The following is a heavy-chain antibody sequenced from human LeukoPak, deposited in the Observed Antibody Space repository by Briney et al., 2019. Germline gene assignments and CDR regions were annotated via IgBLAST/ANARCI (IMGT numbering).Heavy chain of an antibody. Sequence: AETLSLTCTVSGGSISSYYWSWIRQPAGKGLEWIGYIHYSGSTNYNPSLKSRVTISVDTSKNQFSLKMSSVTGADTGVYYCARAGVTAAYYFDYWGQGTLVTVSS. CDR2: IHYSGST. D-gene: IGHD3-10*01. CDR1: GGSISSYY. J-gene: IGHJ4*02. CDR3: ARAGVTAAYYFDY. V-gene: IGHV4-59*01.